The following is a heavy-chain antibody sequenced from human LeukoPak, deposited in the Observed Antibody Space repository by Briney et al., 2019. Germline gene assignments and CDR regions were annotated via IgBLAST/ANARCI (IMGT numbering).Heavy chain of an antibody. J-gene: IGHJ4*02. CDR1: GFTFSSYG. CDR2: IWYDGSNK. D-gene: IGHD5-12*01. CDR3: ARHSGYDED. Sequence: PGRSLRLSCAASGFTFSSYGMHWVRQAPGKGLEWVAVIWYDGSNKYYADSVKGRFTISRDNSKNTLYLQMNSLRAEDTAVYYCARHSGYDEDWGQGTLVTVSS. V-gene: IGHV3-33*01.